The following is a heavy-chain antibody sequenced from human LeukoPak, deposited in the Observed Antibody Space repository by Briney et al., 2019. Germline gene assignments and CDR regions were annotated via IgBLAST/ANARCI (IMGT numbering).Heavy chain of an antibody. V-gene: IGHV1-46*01. CDR3: ATVLKWELPAALGFDY. CDR2: INPSGGST. D-gene: IGHD1-26*01. J-gene: IGHJ4*02. CDR1: GYTFTSCY. Sequence: ASVKVSCKASGYTFTSCYMHWVRQAPGQGLEWMGIINPSGGSTSYAQKFQGRVTMTEDTSTDTAYMELSSLRSEDTAVYYCATVLKWELPAALGFDYWGQGTLVTVSS.